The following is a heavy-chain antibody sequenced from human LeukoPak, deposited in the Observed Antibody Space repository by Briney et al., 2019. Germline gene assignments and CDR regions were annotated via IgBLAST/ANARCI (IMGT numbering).Heavy chain of an antibody. J-gene: IGHJ3*02. D-gene: IGHD6-19*01. Sequence: GASVKVSCKASGYTFTSYDINWVRQATGQGLEWMGWMNPNSGNTGYAQKFQGRVTITRNTSISTAYMELSSLRSEDTAVYYCARDNYSSGWLRGAFDIWGQGTMVTVSS. CDR1: GYTFTSYD. V-gene: IGHV1-8*03. CDR2: MNPNSGNT. CDR3: ARDNYSSGWLRGAFDI.